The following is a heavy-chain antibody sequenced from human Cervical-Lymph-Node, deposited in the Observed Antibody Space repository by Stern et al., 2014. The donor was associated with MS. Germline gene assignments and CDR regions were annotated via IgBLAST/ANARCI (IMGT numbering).Heavy chain of an antibody. Sequence: VQLVESGGGLVQPGGSLRLSCAASGFTFSSYDMHWVRQATGKGLEWVSAIGTAGDTYYPGSVKGRFTISRENAKNSLYLQMNSLRAGDTAVYYCARGRSGWVFDYWGQGTLVTVSS. D-gene: IGHD6-19*01. J-gene: IGHJ4*02. CDR1: GFTFSSYD. CDR3: ARGRSGWVFDY. CDR2: IGTAGDT. V-gene: IGHV3-13*01.